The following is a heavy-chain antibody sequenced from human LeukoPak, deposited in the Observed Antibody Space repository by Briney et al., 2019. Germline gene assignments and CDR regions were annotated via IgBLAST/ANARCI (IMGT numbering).Heavy chain of an antibody. V-gene: IGHV4-34*01. CDR2: INHSGST. Sequence: SETLSLTCAVYGGSFSGYYWSWIRQPPGKGLEWIGEINHSGSTNYNPSLKSRVIISVDTSKNQFSLKLSSVTAADTAVYYCAGEVGATPYYYYGMDVWGQGTTVTVSS. J-gene: IGHJ6*02. CDR1: GGSFSGYY. CDR3: AGEVGATPYYYYGMDV. D-gene: IGHD1-26*01.